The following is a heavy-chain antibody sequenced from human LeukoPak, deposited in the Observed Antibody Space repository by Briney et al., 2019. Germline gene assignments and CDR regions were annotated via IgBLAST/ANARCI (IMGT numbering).Heavy chain of an antibody. J-gene: IGHJ4*02. D-gene: IGHD2-21*02. V-gene: IGHV3-7*04. CDR2: IKEDGNDK. CDR3: ARGRCGGDCYSVDY. Sequence: GGSLRLSCAASGFTFSSYWMSWVRQAPGKGLDWVANIKEDGNDKNYVDSVKGRFTISRDNAKNSLYLQMNSLRAEDTAVYYCARGRCGGDCYSVDYWGQGTLVTVSS. CDR1: GFTFSSYW.